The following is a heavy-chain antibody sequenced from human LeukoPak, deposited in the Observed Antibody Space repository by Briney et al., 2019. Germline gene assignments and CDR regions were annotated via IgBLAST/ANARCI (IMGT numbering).Heavy chain of an antibody. CDR3: ARGKRGWSGYYRGHPNWFDP. Sequence: SETLSPTCAVYGGSFSGYYWSWIRQPPGKGLEWIGEINHSGSNNYNPSLKSRVTISVDTPKNQFSLKLSSVAAADTAVYYCARGKRGWSGYYRGHPNWFDPWGQGTLVTVSS. D-gene: IGHD3-3*01. J-gene: IGHJ5*02. V-gene: IGHV4-34*01. CDR2: INHSGSN. CDR1: GGSFSGYY.